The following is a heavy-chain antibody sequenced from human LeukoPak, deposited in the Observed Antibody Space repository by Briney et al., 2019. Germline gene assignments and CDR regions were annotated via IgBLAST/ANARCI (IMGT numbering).Heavy chain of an antibody. CDR3: TRDRGAYNLYDY. D-gene: IGHD1-1*01. CDR2: IRSKAYGETA. CDR1: GFTFGDYA. V-gene: IGHV3-49*03. J-gene: IGHJ4*02. Sequence: GGSLRLSCTASGFTFGDYAMSWIRQAPGKGLEWVGFIRSKAYGETADYAASVKGRFTISRDDSKAIAYLQINSLKTEDTAVYHCTRDRGAYNLYDYWGQGTLVTVSS.